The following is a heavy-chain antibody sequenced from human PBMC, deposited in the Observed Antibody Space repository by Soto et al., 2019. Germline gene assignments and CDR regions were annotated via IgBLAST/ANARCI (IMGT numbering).Heavy chain of an antibody. CDR1: GFTFSSYA. V-gene: IGHV3-23*01. D-gene: IGHD1-1*01. CDR2: ISGSGGRI. Sequence: EVQLLESGGGLGQPGGSLRLSCAASGFTFSSYAMSWVRQAPGKGLEWVSVISGSGGRIYYADSVKGRFTISRDNSKNPLYLQMNSLRDEDTAIYYCAKERRLERGDFDYWGQGTLVTVSS. J-gene: IGHJ4*02. CDR3: AKERRLERGDFDY.